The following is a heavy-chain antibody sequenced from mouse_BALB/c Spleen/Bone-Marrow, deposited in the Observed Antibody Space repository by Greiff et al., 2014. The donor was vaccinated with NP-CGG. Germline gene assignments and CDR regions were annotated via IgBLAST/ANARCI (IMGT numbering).Heavy chain of an antibody. D-gene: IGHD4-1*01. Sequence: EVNLVESGGGLVQPGGSRKLSCAASGFTFSSFGMHWVRQAPEKGLEWVAHISSGSSTIFYADTVKGRFTVSRDNPKNTLFLQMTSLRSEDTAMYYCTRGGNWDDFDYWGQGTTLTVSS. V-gene: IGHV5-17*02. J-gene: IGHJ2*01. CDR1: GFTFSSFG. CDR2: ISSGSSTI. CDR3: TRGGNWDDFDY.